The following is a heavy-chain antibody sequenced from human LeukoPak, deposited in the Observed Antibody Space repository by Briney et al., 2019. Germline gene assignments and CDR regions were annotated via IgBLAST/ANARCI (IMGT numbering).Heavy chain of an antibody. CDR2: IYSGGGT. J-gene: IGHJ4*02. CDR1: AFTVSSNH. Sequence: GGSLRLSCAASAFTVSSNHMSWVRQAPGKGLEWVSLIYSGGGTYYADSVKGRFTISRDNAKNSLYLQMNSLRAEDTAVYYCARDRDGGYFAYWAREPWSPSPQ. D-gene: IGHD3-10*01. V-gene: IGHV3-66*01. CDR3: ARDRDGGYFAY.